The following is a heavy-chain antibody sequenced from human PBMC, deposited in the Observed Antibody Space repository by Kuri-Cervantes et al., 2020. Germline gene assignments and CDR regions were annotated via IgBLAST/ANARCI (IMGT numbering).Heavy chain of an antibody. D-gene: IGHD3-3*01. J-gene: IGHJ4*02. CDR1: GGSLSGYY. CDR2: IYYSGST. Sequence: SETLSLTCAVYGGSLSGYYWGWIRQPPGKGLEWIGSIYYSGSTYYNPSLKSRVTISVDTSKNQFSLKLSSVTAADTAVYYCARHYYDFWSGYLPLFDYWGQGTLVTVSS. V-gene: IGHV4-39*01. CDR3: ARHYYDFWSGYLPLFDY.